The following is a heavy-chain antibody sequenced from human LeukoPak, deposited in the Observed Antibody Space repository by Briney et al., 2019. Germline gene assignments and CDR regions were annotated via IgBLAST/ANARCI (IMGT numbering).Heavy chain of an antibody. Sequence: GGSLRLSCAASGFTFSSYWMSWVRQAPGKGLEWVAVISYDGSNKYYGDSVKGRFTISRDNSKNTLYLQMDSLRTEDTAVYHCARDLRYCSGGSCPITNWFDPWGQGTLVTVSS. V-gene: IGHV3-30*03. J-gene: IGHJ5*02. CDR2: ISYDGSNK. CDR1: GFTFSSYW. D-gene: IGHD2-15*01. CDR3: ARDLRYCSGGSCPITNWFDP.